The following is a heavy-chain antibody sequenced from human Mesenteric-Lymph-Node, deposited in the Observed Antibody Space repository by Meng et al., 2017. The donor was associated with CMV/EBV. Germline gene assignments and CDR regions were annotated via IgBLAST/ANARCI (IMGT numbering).Heavy chain of an antibody. CDR3: ARGQAAGGYVYIDH. D-gene: IGHD5-12*01. Sequence: ESLKISCAASEFTLSTYWMHWVRQTPEQGLVWGSSVYTDGTSIGSADAVKGRFTISRDNAKNTLYLQMNGLRAEDTAVYYCARGQAAGGYVYIDHWGQGTLVTVSS. CDR1: EFTLSTYW. CDR2: VYTDGTSI. J-gene: IGHJ4*02. V-gene: IGHV3-74*01.